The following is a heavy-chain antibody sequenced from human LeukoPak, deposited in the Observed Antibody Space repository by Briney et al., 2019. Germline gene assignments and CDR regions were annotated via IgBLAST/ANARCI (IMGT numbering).Heavy chain of an antibody. CDR1: GYTFTSYG. V-gene: IGHV1-18*01. Sequence: AASVKVSCKASGYTFTSYGISWVRQAPGQGLEWMGWISAYNGNTNYAQKLQGRVTMTTDTSTSTAYMELRSLRSDDTAVYYCARGVVRAGGLRFLEWSRTSNWFDPWGQGTLVTVSS. J-gene: IGHJ5*02. CDR2: ISAYNGNT. CDR3: ARGVVRAGGLRFLEWSRTSNWFDP. D-gene: IGHD3-3*01.